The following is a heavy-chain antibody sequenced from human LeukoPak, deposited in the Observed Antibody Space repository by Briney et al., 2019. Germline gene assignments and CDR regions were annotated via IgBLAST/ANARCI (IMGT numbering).Heavy chain of an antibody. V-gene: IGHV3-48*03. Sequence: GGSLRLSCAASGFTFSSYDMYWVRQAPGKGLEWVSYISSSGNTIYYTDSVKGRFTISRDNAQNSLYLQMNSLRAEDTAVYYCARYSSSWHYYFDYWGQGTLVTVSS. CDR3: ARYSSSWHYYFDY. D-gene: IGHD6-13*01. CDR2: ISSSGNTI. J-gene: IGHJ4*02. CDR1: GFTFSSYD.